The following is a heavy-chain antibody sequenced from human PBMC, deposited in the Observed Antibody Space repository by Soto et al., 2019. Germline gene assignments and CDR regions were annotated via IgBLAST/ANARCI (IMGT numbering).Heavy chain of an antibody. Sequence: ASVKVSCKASGGTFSSYAISWVRQAPGQGLEWMGGIIPIFGTANYAQKFQGRVTITADESTSTAYMELSSLRSEDTAVYYCARAYIEPDVTEKYGMDVWGQGTTVTVSS. CDR3: ARAYIEPDVTEKYGMDV. V-gene: IGHV1-69*13. J-gene: IGHJ6*02. D-gene: IGHD6-13*01. CDR1: GGTFSSYA. CDR2: IIPIFGTA.